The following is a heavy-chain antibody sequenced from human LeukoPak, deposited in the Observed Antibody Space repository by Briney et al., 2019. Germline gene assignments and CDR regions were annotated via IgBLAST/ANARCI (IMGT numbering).Heavy chain of an antibody. CDR1: GFTFDDYA. CDR2: ISWNSGSI. J-gene: IGHJ4*02. CDR3: AKDSGYYYDSSGSPFDY. D-gene: IGHD3-22*01. V-gene: IGHV3-9*01. Sequence: GGSLRLSCAASGFTFDDYAMHWVRQAPGKGLEWISGISWNSGSIGYADSVKGRFTISRDNAKNSLYLQMNSLRAEDTALYYCAKDSGYYYDSSGSPFDYWGQGTLATVSS.